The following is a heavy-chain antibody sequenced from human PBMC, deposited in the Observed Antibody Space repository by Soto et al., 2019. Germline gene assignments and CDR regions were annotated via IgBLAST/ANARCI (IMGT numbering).Heavy chain of an antibody. CDR3: ARALGYDILTGYHYFDY. CDR2: IIPIFGTA. Sequence: QVQLVQSGAEVKKPGSSVKVSCTASGGTFSSYAISWVRQAPGQGLEWMGGIIPIFGTANYAQKFQGRVTITADESPSTAYMELSSLRSEDTAVYYCARALGYDILTGYHYFDYWGQGTLVTVSS. J-gene: IGHJ4*02. V-gene: IGHV1-69*01. D-gene: IGHD3-9*01. CDR1: GGTFSSYA.